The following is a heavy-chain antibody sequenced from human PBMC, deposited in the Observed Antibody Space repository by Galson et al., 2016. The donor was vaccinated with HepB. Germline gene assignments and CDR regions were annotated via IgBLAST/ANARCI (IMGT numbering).Heavy chain of an antibody. D-gene: IGHD3-3*01. CDR1: GYSFGIYW. CDR3: ARSLTGSYDFWGAIYNYYAMDI. J-gene: IGHJ6*02. Sequence: QSGAEVKKPGESLKISCRGSGYSFGIYWIVWGRQMPGKGLEWHGIIYPGDCDIRYSPSFQGQVTISDYKSISTAYLQWSSLTAPNTAKYYCARSLTGSYDFWGAIYNYYAMDIWGQGTTVTVS. CDR2: IYPGDCDI. V-gene: IGHV5-51*01.